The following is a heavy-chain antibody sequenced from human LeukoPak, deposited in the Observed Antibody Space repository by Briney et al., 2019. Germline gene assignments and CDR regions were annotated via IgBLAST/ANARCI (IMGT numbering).Heavy chain of an antibody. J-gene: IGHJ4*02. Sequence: ASVKVSCKASGSTFTTYGTSGLRQAPGQELEGMGWISAYNGNTNYAQKLQGRVTMITDTSTSTAYMELRSLRSDDTAVYYCARAAWRVEFELDYWGQGTLVTVSS. CDR2: ISAYNGNT. D-gene: IGHD3-3*01. CDR3: ARAAWRVEFELDY. CDR1: GSTFTTYG. V-gene: IGHV1-18*01.